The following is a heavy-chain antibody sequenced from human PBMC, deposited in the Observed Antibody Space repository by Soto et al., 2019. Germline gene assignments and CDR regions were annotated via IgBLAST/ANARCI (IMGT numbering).Heavy chain of an antibody. CDR3: ARDKDTAMVYNWFDP. V-gene: IGHV1-3*05. J-gene: IGHJ5*02. CDR2: INAGNGNT. CDR1: GYTFTSYA. Sequence: QVQLVQSGAEEKKPGASVKVSCKASGYTFTSYAMHWVRQAPGQRLEWMGWINAGNGNTKYSQKFQGRVTITRDTSASTAYMELSSLRSEDTAVYYCARDKDTAMVYNWFDPWGQGTLVTVSS. D-gene: IGHD5-18*01.